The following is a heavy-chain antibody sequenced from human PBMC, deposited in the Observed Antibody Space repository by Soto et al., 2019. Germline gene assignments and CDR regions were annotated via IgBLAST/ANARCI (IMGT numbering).Heavy chain of an antibody. CDR2: ISGDGSST. J-gene: IGHJ3*01. V-gene: IGHV3-74*01. CDR1: GITFSSYG. Sequence: GGSLRLSCAASGITFSSYGMSWVRQGPGQGLVWVSRISGDGSSTNYADSVKGRFTISRDNAKNTVYLQIDSLSDEDTAVYYCARSLPGTYGAFDLWGQGTMVTVSS. D-gene: IGHD1-7*01. CDR3: ARSLPGTYGAFDL.